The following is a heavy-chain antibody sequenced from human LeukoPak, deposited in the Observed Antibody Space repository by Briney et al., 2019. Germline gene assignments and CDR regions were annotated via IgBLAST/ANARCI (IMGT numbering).Heavy chain of an antibody. Sequence: PSETLSLTRTVSGGSISSYYWSWIWQPAGKGLEWIGRIYTSGSTNYNPSLKSRVTMSVDTSKNQFSLKLSSVTAADTAVYYCARDLITMVQGVQPGGRTWGQGTLVTVSS. CDR1: GGSISSYY. V-gene: IGHV4-4*07. J-gene: IGHJ4*02. CDR2: IYTSGST. CDR3: ARDLITMVQGVQPGGRT. D-gene: IGHD3-10*01.